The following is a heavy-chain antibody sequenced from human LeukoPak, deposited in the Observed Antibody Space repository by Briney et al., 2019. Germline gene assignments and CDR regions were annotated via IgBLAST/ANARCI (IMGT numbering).Heavy chain of an antibody. J-gene: IGHJ5*02. CDR1: GGTFSSYA. CDR3: ARDSRIMWFGELLFDP. Sequence: ASVKVSCKASGGTFSSYAISWVRQAPGQGLEWMGWISAYNGNTNYAQKLQGRVTMTTDTSTSTAYMELRSLRSDDTAVYYCARDSRIMWFGELLFDPWGQGTLVTVSS. D-gene: IGHD3-10*01. V-gene: IGHV1-18*01. CDR2: ISAYNGNT.